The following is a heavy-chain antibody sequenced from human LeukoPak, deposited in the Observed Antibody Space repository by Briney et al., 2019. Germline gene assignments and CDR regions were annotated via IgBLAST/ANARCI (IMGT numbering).Heavy chain of an antibody. CDR1: GFTFSIYS. V-gene: IGHV3-23*01. D-gene: IGHD3-22*01. J-gene: IGHJ4*02. Sequence: PGGSLRLSCEASGFTFSIYSMNWVRQAPGKGLEWVSAISGSGGSTYYADSVKGRFTISRDNSKNTLYLQMNSLRAEDTAVYYCAKATRYCYDSSGYYGFDYWGQGTLVTVSS. CDR3: AKATRYCYDSSGYYGFDY. CDR2: ISGSGGST.